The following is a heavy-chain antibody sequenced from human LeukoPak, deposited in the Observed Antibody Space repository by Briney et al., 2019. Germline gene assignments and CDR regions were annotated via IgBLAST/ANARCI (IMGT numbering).Heavy chain of an antibody. V-gene: IGHV4-59*01. Sequence: PSETLSLTRTVSGGSISSYYWSWIRQPPGKGLEWIGYIYYSGSTNYNPSLKSRVTISVDTSKNQFSLKLSSVTAADTAVYYCARTPYYYGSGSRPRYFDLWGRGTLVTVSS. CDR3: ARTPYYYGSGSRPRYFDL. CDR1: GGSISSYY. J-gene: IGHJ2*01. CDR2: IYYSGST. D-gene: IGHD3-10*01.